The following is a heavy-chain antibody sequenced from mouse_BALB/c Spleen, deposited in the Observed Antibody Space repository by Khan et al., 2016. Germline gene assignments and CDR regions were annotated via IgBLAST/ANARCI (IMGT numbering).Heavy chain of an antibody. V-gene: IGHV3-2*02. CDR3: ADDGYYAWLPY. D-gene: IGHD2-3*01. CDR2: ISYSGLT. J-gene: IGHJ3*01. Sequence: EVQLQASGPGLVKPSQSLSLTCTVTGYSITSDYAWNWIRQFPGNKLEWMGYISYSGLTNYNPSLKSRISLTRDTSKHQVFLQLISVTTEDTATDYCADDGYYAWLPYWGQGTLVTSSA. CDR1: GYSITSDYA.